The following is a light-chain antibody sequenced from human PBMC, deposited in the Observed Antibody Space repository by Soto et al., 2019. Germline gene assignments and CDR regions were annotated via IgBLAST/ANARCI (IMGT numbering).Light chain of an antibody. Sequence: EILMTQFPATLSVSPGERATLSCRASQSVRSNLAWYQQKPGQAPRLLIFAASTRATVIPARFRGSGSGTEFTLTISDLQSEDFEVYYCQQYSNWPRTFGQGTKVDIK. CDR1: QSVRSN. V-gene: IGKV3-15*01. J-gene: IGKJ1*01. CDR3: QQYSNWPRT. CDR2: AAS.